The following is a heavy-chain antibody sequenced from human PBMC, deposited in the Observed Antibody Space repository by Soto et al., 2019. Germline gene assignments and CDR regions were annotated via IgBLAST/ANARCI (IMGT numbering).Heavy chain of an antibody. CDR2: IYYSGST. D-gene: IGHD1-26*01. J-gene: IGHJ4*02. CDR3: ARRDSGSYSSFDY. Sequence: QVQLQESGPGLVKPSETLSLTCTVSGGSISSYYWSWIRQPPGQGLEWIGYIYYSGSTNYNPSLKSRVTISVDTSKNQFSLKLSSVTAADTAVYYCARRDSGSYSSFDYWGQGTLVTVSS. CDR1: GGSISSYY. V-gene: IGHV4-59*08.